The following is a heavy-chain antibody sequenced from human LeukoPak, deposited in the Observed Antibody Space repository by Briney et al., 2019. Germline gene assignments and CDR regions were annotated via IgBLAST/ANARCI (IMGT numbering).Heavy chain of an antibody. D-gene: IGHD6-13*01. Sequence: PGGSLRLSCGASGFTFSNYAMSWVRQAPGKGLEWVSAIGGSAGNTYYADSVKGRFTISRDNSKNTLYLQMNGLRAEDTAVYYCAKLSSSWYNDYWGQGTLVTVSS. J-gene: IGHJ4*02. CDR1: GFTFSNYA. CDR2: IGGSAGNT. CDR3: AKLSSSWYNDY. V-gene: IGHV3-23*01.